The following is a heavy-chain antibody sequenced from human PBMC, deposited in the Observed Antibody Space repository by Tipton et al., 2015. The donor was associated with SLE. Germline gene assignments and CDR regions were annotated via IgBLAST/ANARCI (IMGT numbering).Heavy chain of an antibody. Sequence: LRLSCTVSGGSISSYYWSWIRQPPGKGLEWIGYIYYSGSTNYNPSLKSRVTISVDTSKNQFSLKLSSVTAADTAVYYCARDFRNWGSCYYYYMDVWGKGTTVTVSS. CDR3: ARDFRNWGSCYYYYMDV. D-gene: IGHD7-27*01. CDR1: GGSISSYY. CDR2: IYYSGST. V-gene: IGHV4-59*01. J-gene: IGHJ6*03.